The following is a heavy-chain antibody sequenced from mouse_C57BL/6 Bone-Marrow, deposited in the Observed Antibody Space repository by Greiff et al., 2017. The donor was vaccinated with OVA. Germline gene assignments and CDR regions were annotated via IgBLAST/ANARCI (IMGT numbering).Heavy chain of an antibody. CDR2: ISNLAYSI. J-gene: IGHJ4*01. Sequence: DVHLVESGGGLVQPGGSLKLSCAASGFTFSDYGMAWVRQAPRKGPEWVAFISNLAYSIYYADTVTGRFTISRENAKNTLYLEMSSLRSEDTAMYYCARYDGYYEDYYAMDYWGQGTSVTVSS. D-gene: IGHD2-3*01. V-gene: IGHV5-15*01. CDR1: GFTFSDYG. CDR3: ARYDGYYEDYYAMDY.